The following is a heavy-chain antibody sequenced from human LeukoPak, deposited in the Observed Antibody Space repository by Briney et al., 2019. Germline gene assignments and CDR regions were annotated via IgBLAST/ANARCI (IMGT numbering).Heavy chain of an antibody. V-gene: IGHV3-23*01. CDR1: GFTFSSYA. D-gene: IGHD5-18*01. CDR3: ANSGYSYGYDPCWFDP. CDR2: ISGSGGST. Sequence: GGSLRLSCAASGFTFSSYAMSWVRQAPGKGLEWVSAISGSGGSTYYADSVKGRFTISRDNSKNTLYLQMNSLRAEDTAVYYCANSGYSYGYDPCWFDPWGQGTLVTVPS. J-gene: IGHJ5*02.